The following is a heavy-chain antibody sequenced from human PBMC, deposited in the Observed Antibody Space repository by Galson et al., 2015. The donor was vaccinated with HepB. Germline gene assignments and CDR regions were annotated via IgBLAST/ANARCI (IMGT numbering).Heavy chain of an antibody. D-gene: IGHD3-22*01. CDR2: INPNSGGT. Sequence: SVTVSCKASGYTFTGYYMHWVRQAPGQGLEWMGWINPNSGGTNYAQKFQGRVTMTRDTSISTAYMELSRLRSEDTAVYYCARGPSYYDSSGYYSLDYWGQGTLVTVSS. V-gene: IGHV1-2*02. J-gene: IGHJ4*02. CDR3: ARGPSYYDSSGYYSLDY. CDR1: GYTFTGYY.